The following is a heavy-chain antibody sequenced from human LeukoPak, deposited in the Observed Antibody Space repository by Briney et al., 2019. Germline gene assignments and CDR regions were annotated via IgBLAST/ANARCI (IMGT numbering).Heavy chain of an antibody. Sequence: GGSLRLSCAASGFTFSSYWMHWVRQAPGKGLVWVSRINSDGSSTSYADSVKGRFTISRDNAKNTLYLQMNSLRAEDTAVYYCARDSHYDFWSGYYTTGNWFDPWGQGTLVTVSS. V-gene: IGHV3-74*01. CDR2: INSDGSST. J-gene: IGHJ5*02. CDR3: ARDSHYDFWSGYYTTGNWFDP. CDR1: GFTFSSYW. D-gene: IGHD3-3*01.